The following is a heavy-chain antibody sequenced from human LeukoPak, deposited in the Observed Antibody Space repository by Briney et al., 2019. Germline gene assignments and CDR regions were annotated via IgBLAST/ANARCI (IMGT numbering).Heavy chain of an antibody. V-gene: IGHV3-21*03. CDR2: ISGISSYI. Sequence: PGGSLRLSCAASGFTFSSYTMYWVRQAPGKGLEWVSSISGISSYIYYADSVKGRFTISRDNANNSLYLQMHSLRAEDTAVYYCVRDSAYYYYAMDVWGRGTTVTVSS. CDR1: GFTFSSYT. CDR3: VRDSAYYYYAMDV. J-gene: IGHJ6*02. D-gene: IGHD2-15*01.